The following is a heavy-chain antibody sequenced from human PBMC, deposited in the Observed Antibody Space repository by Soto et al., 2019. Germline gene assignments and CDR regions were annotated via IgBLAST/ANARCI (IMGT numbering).Heavy chain of an antibody. V-gene: IGHV3-7*04. CDR2: IKQDGSEY. CDR3: ARGAFPTWGSYPLDY. D-gene: IGHD3-16*02. Sequence: EVQLVESGGGLVQPGGSLRLSCAASGFTFITYWMTWVRQAPGKGLEWVANIKQDGSEYYYVGSVKGRFTISRDNAKNSLSLQMNSLRAEDTAVYYCARGAFPTWGSYPLDYWGQGTLVTVSS. J-gene: IGHJ4*02. CDR1: GFTFITYW.